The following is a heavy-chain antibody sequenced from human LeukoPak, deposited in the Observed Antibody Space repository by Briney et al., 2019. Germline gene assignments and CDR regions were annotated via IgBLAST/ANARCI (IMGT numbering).Heavy chain of an antibody. CDR3: ARHFLGELPDMDV. Sequence: GEYLQISCKGSGYNFTGYWFSWVRQMPGKGLEWMGRIDPSDSYTKYSPSFQGHVTISGDESISTAYLQWSSLKASDTAMYYCARHFLGELPDMDVWGQGTTVTVSS. V-gene: IGHV5-10-1*01. CDR1: GYNFTGYW. D-gene: IGHD1-26*01. J-gene: IGHJ6*02. CDR2: IDPSDSYT.